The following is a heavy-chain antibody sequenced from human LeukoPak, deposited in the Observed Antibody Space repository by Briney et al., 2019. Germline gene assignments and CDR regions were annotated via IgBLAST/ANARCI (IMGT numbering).Heavy chain of an antibody. Sequence: PSETLSLTCTLSGGSISSSSYYWGWIRQPPGKGLEWIGCINCSGCTYYTPSLKGRVTTSVDTSKNQFSLKLSSVTAADTALYYCARHRGDYGDYYRWLDHWGQGTLVTVSS. CDR1: GGSISSSSYY. D-gene: IGHD4-17*01. V-gene: IGHV4-39*01. J-gene: IGHJ5*02. CDR3: ARHRGDYGDYYRWLDH. CDR2: INCSGCT.